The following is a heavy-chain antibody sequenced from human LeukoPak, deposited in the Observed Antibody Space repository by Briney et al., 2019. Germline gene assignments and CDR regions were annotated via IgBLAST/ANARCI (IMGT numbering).Heavy chain of an antibody. CDR3: TTPYVLLWFGDHRSDDNFDY. CDR1: GFPFSSYS. CDR2: IESKTDGGTT. V-gene: IGHV3-15*04. Sequence: GGSLRLSCEASGFPFSSYSMNWVRQAPGKGLEWVGRIESKTDGGTTDYAAPVKGRFTISRDDSKNTLYLQMNSLKIEDTAVYYCTTPYVLLWFGDHRSDDNFDYWGQGTLVTVSS. J-gene: IGHJ4*02. D-gene: IGHD3-10*01.